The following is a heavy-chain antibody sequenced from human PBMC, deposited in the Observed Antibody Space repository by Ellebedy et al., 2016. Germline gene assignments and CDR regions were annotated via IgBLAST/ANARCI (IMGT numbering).Heavy chain of an antibody. CDR1: GYSFISHG. Sequence: ASVKVSCKASGYSFISHGISWVRQAPGQGLEWMGWISAYNGNTNYAQKFQGRVSMTTDPSTSTAYMELRSLRSDDRAVYYCAREEYSSGWVFDYWGQGTLVTVSS. D-gene: IGHD6-19*01. CDR2: ISAYNGNT. J-gene: IGHJ4*02. V-gene: IGHV1-18*01. CDR3: AREEYSSGWVFDY.